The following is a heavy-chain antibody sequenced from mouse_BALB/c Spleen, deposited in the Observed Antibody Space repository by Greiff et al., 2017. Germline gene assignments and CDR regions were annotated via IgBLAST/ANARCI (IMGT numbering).Heavy chain of an antibody. CDR1: GYTFTSYW. Sequence: QVQLQQSGAELAKPGASVKMSCKASGYTFTSYWMHWVKQRPGQGLEWIGYINPSTGYTEYNQKFKDKATLTADKSSSTAYMQLSSLTSEDSAVYYCANWGAMDYWGQGTSVTVSS. D-gene: IGHD4-1*01. V-gene: IGHV1-7*01. J-gene: IGHJ4*01. CDR2: INPSTGYT. CDR3: ANWGAMDY.